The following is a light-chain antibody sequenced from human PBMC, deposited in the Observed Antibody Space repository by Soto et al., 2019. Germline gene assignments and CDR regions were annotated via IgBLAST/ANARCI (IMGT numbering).Light chain of an antibody. V-gene: IGKV1-5*03. CDR1: QSISSW. Sequence: DIQMTQSPSTLSASVGDRVTITCRASQSISSWLAWYQQKPGKAPKLLIYKASSLESGVPSRVSGSGSGTEFTLTIRGLQPDDFATYYCQQYNSYSTFGQGTKVEIK. CDR2: KAS. CDR3: QQYNSYST. J-gene: IGKJ1*01.